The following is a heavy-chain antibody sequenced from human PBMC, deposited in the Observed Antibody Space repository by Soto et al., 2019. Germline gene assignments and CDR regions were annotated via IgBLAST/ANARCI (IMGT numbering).Heavy chain of an antibody. J-gene: IGHJ6*02. Sequence: GGSLRLSCAASGFTFSNSWMSWVRKAPGKGLEWVANIKEDGSEKDYVDPVKGRFTITRDNAENSLYLQMNNLRAEDTAVYFCTRKRFGMDVWGQGTTVTVSS. CDR2: IKEDGSEK. V-gene: IGHV3-7*03. CDR3: TRKRFGMDV. CDR1: GFTFSNSW.